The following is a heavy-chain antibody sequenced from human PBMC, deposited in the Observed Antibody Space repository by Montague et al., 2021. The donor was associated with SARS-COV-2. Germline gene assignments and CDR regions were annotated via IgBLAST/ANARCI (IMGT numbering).Heavy chain of an antibody. Sequence: ETLSLTCSVSGVSISSGSYYWSWVRQPPGRGLEWIGYVYHTGSTKFNPSLKSRVTLSIDTSKNQFSLNLTSVTAADTAVYYCVREKYYFDDSGSKWGQGTLVTV. V-gene: IGHV4-61*01. CDR1: GVSISSGSYY. CDR3: VREKYYFDDSGSK. J-gene: IGHJ4*02. D-gene: IGHD3-22*01. CDR2: VYHTGST.